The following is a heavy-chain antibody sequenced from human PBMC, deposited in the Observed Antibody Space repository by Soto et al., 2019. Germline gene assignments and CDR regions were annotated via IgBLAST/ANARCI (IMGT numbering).Heavy chain of an antibody. CDR3: ARVGYCSSTPCWPIGYFEY. CDR2: IYYRGST. J-gene: IGHJ4*02. CDR1: GGSISSTDYY. D-gene: IGHD2-2*01. V-gene: IGHV4-39*07. Sequence: SETLSLTCTVSGGSISSTDYYWGWIRQPPGKGLEWIGSIYYRGSTYYNPSLKSRATVYIDTSENQFSLKLTSVTAADTAVYYCARVGYCSSTPCWPIGYFEYWGQGTLVTVSS.